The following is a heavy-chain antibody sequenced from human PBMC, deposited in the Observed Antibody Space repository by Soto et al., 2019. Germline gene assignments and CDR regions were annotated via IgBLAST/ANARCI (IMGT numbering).Heavy chain of an antibody. CDR2: ISGSGGST. J-gene: IGHJ6*03. V-gene: IGHV3-23*01. Sequence: EVQLLESGGGLVQPGGSLRLSCAASGFTFSSYAMSWVRQAPGKGLEWVSAISGSGGSTYYADSVKGRFTISRDNSKNTLYLQMNSRRAEDTAVYYCAKSSASSSWYPANYYYYMDVWGKGTTVTVSS. CDR3: AKSSASSSWYPANYYYYMDV. CDR1: GFTFSSYA. D-gene: IGHD6-13*01.